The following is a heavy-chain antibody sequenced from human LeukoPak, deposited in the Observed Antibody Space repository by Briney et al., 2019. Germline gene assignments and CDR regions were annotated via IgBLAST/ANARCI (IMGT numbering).Heavy chain of an antibody. D-gene: IGHD5-24*01. J-gene: IGHJ4*02. CDR1: GFTFSDYA. CDR3: ARDQIKDAYNYDYFDY. V-gene: IGHV3-30*04. CDR2: ISYDGSNK. Sequence: PGRTLRLSCTASGFTFSDYAMYWVRQAPGKGLEWVADISYDGSNKYYADSVKGRFTISRDNSKNTLYLQMNSLRSEDTALYYCARDQIKDAYNYDYFDYWGQGTLVTVSS.